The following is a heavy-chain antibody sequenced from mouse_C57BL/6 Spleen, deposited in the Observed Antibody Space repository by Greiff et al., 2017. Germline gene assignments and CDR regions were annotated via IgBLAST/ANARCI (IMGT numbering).Heavy chain of an antibody. J-gene: IGHJ3*01. CDR2: ILPGSGST. D-gene: IGHD2-4*01. V-gene: IGHV1-9*01. Sequence: VQLQQSGAELMKPGASVKLSCKATGYTFTGYWIEWVKQRPGHGLEWIGEILPGSGSTNYNEKFKGKATFTADTSSNTAYMQLSSLTTEDAAIYYCERKGYYDYDGTVVGVAYGGQGTLVTVSA. CDR1: GYTFTGYW. CDR3: ERKGYYDYDGTVVGVAY.